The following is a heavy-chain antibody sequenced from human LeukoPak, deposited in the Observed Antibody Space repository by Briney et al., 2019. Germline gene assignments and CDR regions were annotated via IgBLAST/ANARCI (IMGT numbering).Heavy chain of an antibody. J-gene: IGHJ5*02. D-gene: IGHD2-15*01. CDR2: IIPIFGTA. CDR3: ATGVKLYCSGGSCPNWFDP. Sequence: GASVKVSCKASGGTFSSYAISWVRQAPGQGLEWMGGIIPIFGTANYAQKFQGRVTITADKSTSTAYMELSSLRFEDTAVYYGATGVKLYCSGGSCPNWFDPWGQGTLVTVSS. CDR1: GGTFSSYA. V-gene: IGHV1-69*06.